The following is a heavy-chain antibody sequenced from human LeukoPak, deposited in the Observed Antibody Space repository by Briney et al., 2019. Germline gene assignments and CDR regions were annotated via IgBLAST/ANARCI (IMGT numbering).Heavy chain of an antibody. CDR2: IYYSGST. CDR3: ARGKYFGWLLGWFDP. V-gene: IGHV4-59*01. CDR1: GGSISSYY. Sequence: PSETLSLTCTVSGGSISSYYWSWIRQPPGKGLEWIGYIYYSGSTNYNPSLKSRVTISVGTSKNQFSLKLSSVTAADTAVYYCARGKYFGWLLGWFDPWGQGTLVTVSS. D-gene: IGHD3-9*01. J-gene: IGHJ5*02.